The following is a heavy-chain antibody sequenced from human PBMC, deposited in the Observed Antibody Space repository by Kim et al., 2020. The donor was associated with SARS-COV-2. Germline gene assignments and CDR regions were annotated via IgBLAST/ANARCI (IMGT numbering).Heavy chain of an antibody. Sequence: GGSLRLSCATSGFIFTNFAMHWVRQAPGRGLEWVAVIWHYDSNKYYSDSVKGRFTVSRDDSKNTLHLQMSSLRVEDTAVYYCAKGMVPDAWGQGTHVTVS. D-gene: IGHD3-10*01. V-gene: IGHV3-33*06. CDR1: GFIFTNFA. CDR2: IWHYDSNK. J-gene: IGHJ5*02. CDR3: AKGMVPDA.